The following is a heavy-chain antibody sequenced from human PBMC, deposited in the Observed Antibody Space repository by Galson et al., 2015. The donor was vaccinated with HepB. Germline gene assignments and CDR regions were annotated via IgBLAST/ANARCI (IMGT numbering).Heavy chain of an antibody. Sequence: SVKVSCKASGYTFSSYYMHWVRQAPGQGLEWMGIINPSGGSTSYAQKFQGRDTMTRDTSTSTVYMELSSLRSEDTAVYYCARGGSSSSAVYYYYGMDVWGQGTTVTVSS. D-gene: IGHD6-6*01. V-gene: IGHV1-46*01. CDR1: GYTFSSYY. J-gene: IGHJ6*02. CDR3: ARGGSSSSAVYYYYGMDV. CDR2: INPSGGST.